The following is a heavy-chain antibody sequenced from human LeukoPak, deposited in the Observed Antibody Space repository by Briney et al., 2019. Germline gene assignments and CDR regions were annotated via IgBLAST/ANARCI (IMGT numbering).Heavy chain of an antibody. CDR3: ARPAGYSSSWYDLGFDY. CDR1: GGSISSSSYY. D-gene: IGHD6-13*01. V-gene: IGHV4-39*01. Sequence: SETLSLTCTVSGGSISSSSYYWGWIRQPPGKGLEWIGSIYYSGSTYDNPSLKSRVTISVATSKNQFSLKLSSVTAADTAVYYCARPAGYSSSWYDLGFDYWGQGTLVTVSS. CDR2: IYYSGST. J-gene: IGHJ4*02.